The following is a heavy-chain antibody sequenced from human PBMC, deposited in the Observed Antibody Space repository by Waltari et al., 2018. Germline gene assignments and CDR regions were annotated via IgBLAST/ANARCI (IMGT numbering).Heavy chain of an antibody. CDR2: IYPGDPDT. CDR3: ARQFGVRGDDDAFDI. J-gene: IGHJ3*02. Sequence: EVQLVQSGAEVKKPGESLKISCKGSGYSFTSYWIGWVRQMPGKGLEWMGIIYPGDPDTRYSPSFQGQVTISADKSISTAYLQWSSLKASDTAMYYCARQFGVRGDDDAFDIWGQGTMVTVSS. V-gene: IGHV5-51*01. D-gene: IGHD3-10*01. CDR1: GYSFTSYW.